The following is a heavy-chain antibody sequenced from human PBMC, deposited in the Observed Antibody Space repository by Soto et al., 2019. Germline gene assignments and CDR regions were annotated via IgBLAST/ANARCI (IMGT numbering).Heavy chain of an antibody. V-gene: IGHV3-23*01. CDR1: GFTFSSYA. CDR3: AKGQGWSYYYDS. Sequence: EVQLLESGGGLVQPGGSLRLSCAASGFTFSSYAMSWVRLAPGKGLEWFASFGGSGGTYYAASVKGRFTVSRENSKNMSYLPRNILRAEDTAMYYCAKGQGWSYYYDSWGQGTLVTVSS. D-gene: IGHD2-15*01. CDR2: FGGSGGT. J-gene: IGHJ4*02.